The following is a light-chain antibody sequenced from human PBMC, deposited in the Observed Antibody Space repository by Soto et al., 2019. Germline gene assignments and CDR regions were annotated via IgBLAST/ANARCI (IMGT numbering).Light chain of an antibody. CDR3: QQSYRTPPT. CDR2: AAS. Sequence: DIQMTQSPSSLSASVGDRVTITCRASQSISSDLNWYQQKPGKAPKLLIYAASSLQSGVPPRFSGSGSGTDFTLTISSLQPEDFATYYCQQSYRTPPTFCRGTKLEIK. J-gene: IGKJ2*01. CDR1: QSISSD. V-gene: IGKV1-39*01.